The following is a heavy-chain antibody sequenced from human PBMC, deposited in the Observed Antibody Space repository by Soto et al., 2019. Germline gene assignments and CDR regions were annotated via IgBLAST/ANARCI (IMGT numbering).Heavy chain of an antibody. CDR2: VKSDGSGT. D-gene: IGHD6-6*01. Sequence: GGSLRLSCAASGFTFSSYWMHWVRQAPGKGLVWVSRVKSDGSGTTYADSVKGRFTISRDNAKKTLYLQMNSLRAEDTAVYYCARIPFEYIRSPIYFDYWGQGTLVSGSS. CDR1: GFTFSSYW. V-gene: IGHV3-74*03. J-gene: IGHJ4*02. CDR3: ARIPFEYIRSPIYFDY.